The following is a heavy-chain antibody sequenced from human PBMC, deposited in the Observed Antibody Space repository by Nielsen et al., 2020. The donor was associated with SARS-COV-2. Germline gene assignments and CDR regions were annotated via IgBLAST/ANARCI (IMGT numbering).Heavy chain of an antibody. CDR3: ARGRYTYGPDY. D-gene: IGHD5-18*01. J-gene: IGHJ4*02. V-gene: IGHV4-61*01. CDR1: GGSISSSSYY. Sequence: SETLSLTCTVSGGSISSSSYYWSWIRQPPGKGLEWIGYIYYSGSTNYNPSLKSRVTISVDTSKKQFSLKLRSVTAADTAVYYCARGRYTYGPDYWGQGTLVRVSS. CDR2: IYYSGST.